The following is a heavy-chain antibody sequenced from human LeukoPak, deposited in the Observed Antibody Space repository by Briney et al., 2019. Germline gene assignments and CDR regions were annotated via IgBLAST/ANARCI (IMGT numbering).Heavy chain of an antibody. CDR2: IHSSGSA. CDR3: ARGPSKYCYDSRDSAVKFDY. V-gene: IGHV4-38-2*02. D-gene: IGHD3-22*01. CDR1: GYSINSDYY. Sequence: SSETLSLTCTVSGYSINSDYYWGWIRQPPGKGLEWIASIHSSGSAYFNPSLRSRVTRSVDTSKNQFSLQLNSLTAADTAVYYCARGPSKYCYDSRDSAVKFDYWGPGALVTVSS. J-gene: IGHJ4*02.